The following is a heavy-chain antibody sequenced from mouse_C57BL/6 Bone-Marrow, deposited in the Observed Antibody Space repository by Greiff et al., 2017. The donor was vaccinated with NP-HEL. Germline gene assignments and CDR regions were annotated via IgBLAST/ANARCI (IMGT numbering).Heavy chain of an antibody. CDR2: LSSGGSYT. V-gene: IGHV5-6*02. Sequence: EVMLVESGGDLVKPGGSLKLSCAASGFTFSSYGMSWVRQTPDKRLEWVATLSSGGSYTYYPDSVKGRFTISRVNAKNTLYLRLSSLKSEGTAMYYGARRGVVARDYFDYWGQGTTLTVSS. J-gene: IGHJ2*01. CDR3: ARRGVVARDYFDY. CDR1: GFTFSSYG. D-gene: IGHD1-1*01.